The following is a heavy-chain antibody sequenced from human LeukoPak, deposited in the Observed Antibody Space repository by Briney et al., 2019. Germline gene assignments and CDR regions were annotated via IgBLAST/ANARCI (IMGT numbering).Heavy chain of an antibody. CDR2: INWSSKMV. Sequence: SLRLSCAASGFEFANYAMHWVRHAPGKGLQWVSGINWSSKMVAYAASVKGRFTISRDNAKNSLYLQMNSLTSEDTAFYFCAKGSLEMATVDFEFWGQGTLVTVSS. V-gene: IGHV3-9*01. D-gene: IGHD5-24*01. J-gene: IGHJ4*02. CDR1: GFEFANYA. CDR3: AKGSLEMATVDFEF.